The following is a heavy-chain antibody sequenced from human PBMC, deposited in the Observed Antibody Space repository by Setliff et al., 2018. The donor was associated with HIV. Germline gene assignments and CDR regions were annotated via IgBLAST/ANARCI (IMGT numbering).Heavy chain of an antibody. CDR3: ATITTVVPPDY. V-gene: IGHV3-11*04. CDR1: GFTFSDYY. D-gene: IGHD2-15*01. J-gene: IGHJ4*02. Sequence: GGSLRLSCAASGFTFSDYYMNWVRQAPGKGLEWVSYISSGGGSIYYADSVKGRFTVSRDNAKNPLYLQMNSLRAEDTAVYYCATITTVVPPDYWGQGTLVTVSS. CDR2: ISSGGGSI.